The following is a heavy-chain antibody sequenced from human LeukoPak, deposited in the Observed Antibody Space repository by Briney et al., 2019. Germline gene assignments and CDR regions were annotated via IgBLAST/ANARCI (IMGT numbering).Heavy chain of an antibody. V-gene: IGHV4-59*01. CDR3: ARVKVAAGIYYFDY. Sequence: SETLSLTCTVSGGSISSYYWSWIRQPPVKGLEWIGYIYYSGSTNYNPSLKSRVTTSVDTSKNQFSLKLSSVTAADTAVYYCARVKVAAGIYYFDYWGQGTLVTVSS. CDR1: GGSISSYY. J-gene: IGHJ4*02. D-gene: IGHD6-13*01. CDR2: IYYSGST.